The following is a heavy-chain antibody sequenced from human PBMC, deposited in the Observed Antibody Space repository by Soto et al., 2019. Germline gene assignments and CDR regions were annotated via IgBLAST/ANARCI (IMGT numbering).Heavy chain of an antibody. CDR1: GGSFSDNY. CDR3: AAGTLGAVWTPLDD. V-gene: IGHV4-59*12. D-gene: IGHD3-16*01. Sequence: SETLSLTCDVSGGSFSDNYWTWIRQVPGKGLEWIGYVYYSGSTNYNPSLKSRVTISVDASKQQFSLKLTSVTAADTALYYCAAGTLGAVWTPLDDWGQGILVTVSS. CDR2: VYYSGST. J-gene: IGHJ4*02.